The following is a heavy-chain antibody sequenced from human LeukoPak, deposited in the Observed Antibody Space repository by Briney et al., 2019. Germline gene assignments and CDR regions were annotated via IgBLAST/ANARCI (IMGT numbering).Heavy chain of an antibody. Sequence: GGSLRLSCAASGFTFSSYSMNWVRQAPGKGLEWVSSISSSSSYIYYADSVKGRFTISRDNAKNSLYLQMSSLRAEDTAVYYCARSISYGDYGGYWGQGTLVTVSS. V-gene: IGHV3-21*01. CDR1: GFTFSSYS. CDR2: ISSSSSYI. CDR3: ARSISYGDYGGY. J-gene: IGHJ4*02. D-gene: IGHD4-17*01.